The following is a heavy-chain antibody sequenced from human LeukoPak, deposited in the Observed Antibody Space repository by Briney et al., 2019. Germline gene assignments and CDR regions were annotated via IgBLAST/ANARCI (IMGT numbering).Heavy chain of an antibody. Sequence: SETLSLTRTVSGGFFNSYYWSWIRQSPGKGLEGIGYIYYSGSTKYNPSLKSRVTISLDTSKNQFSLKLTSVTAADTAVYYCVRHPQFSSGWYVYFDYWGRGTLVTVSS. D-gene: IGHD6-19*01. CDR1: GGFFNSYY. CDR3: VRHPQFSSGWYVYFDY. J-gene: IGHJ4*02. CDR2: IYYSGST. V-gene: IGHV4-59*08.